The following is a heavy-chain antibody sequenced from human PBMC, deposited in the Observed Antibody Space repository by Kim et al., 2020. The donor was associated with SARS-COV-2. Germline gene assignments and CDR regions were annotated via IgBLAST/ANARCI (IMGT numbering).Heavy chain of an antibody. CDR3: TTRYNWNYGWFDP. Sequence: GGSLRLSCAASGFTFSNAWMSWVRQAPGKGLEWVGRIKSKTDGGTTDYAAPVKGRFTISRDDSKNTLYLQMNSLKTEDTAVYYCTTRYNWNYGWFDPWGQGTLVTVSS. V-gene: IGHV3-15*01. D-gene: IGHD1-7*01. J-gene: IGHJ5*02. CDR2: IKSKTDGGTT. CDR1: GFTFSNAW.